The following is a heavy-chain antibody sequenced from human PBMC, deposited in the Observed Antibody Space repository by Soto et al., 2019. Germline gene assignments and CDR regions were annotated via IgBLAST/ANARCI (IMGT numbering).Heavy chain of an antibody. D-gene: IGHD1-26*01. Sequence: EVQLLESGGGLVQPGGSLRLSCAASGFTFSSYAMRWVRQAPGKGLEWVSAISGSGGSTYYADSVKGRFTISRDNSKNTLYRKMNSLRVEDTAVYYCASRGIGSYYDYWGQGTLVTVSS. CDR3: ASRGIGSYYDY. V-gene: IGHV3-23*01. CDR1: GFTFSSYA. CDR2: ISGSGGST. J-gene: IGHJ4*02.